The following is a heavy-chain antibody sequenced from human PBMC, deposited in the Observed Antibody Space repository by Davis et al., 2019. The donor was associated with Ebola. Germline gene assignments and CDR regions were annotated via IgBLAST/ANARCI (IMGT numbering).Heavy chain of an antibody. CDR1: GGSFNGYF. Sequence: SETLSLTCAVYGGSFNGYFWTWIRQPPGKGLEWIGYIYYSGTTNLNPSLKSRVTISVDTSKNQFSLKLSSVTAADTAVYYCARAVSYDILSWYYMDVWGKGTTVTVSS. CDR2: IYYSGTT. CDR3: ARAVSYDILSWYYMDV. D-gene: IGHD3-9*01. V-gene: IGHV4-59*08. J-gene: IGHJ6*03.